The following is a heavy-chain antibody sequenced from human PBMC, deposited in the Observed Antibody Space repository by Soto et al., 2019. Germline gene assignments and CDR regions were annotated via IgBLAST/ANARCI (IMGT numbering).Heavy chain of an antibody. Sequence: QVLLVQSGAELKKPGSSLKVSCKASGASLSSYPISWLRQAPGQGLEWMGRIIPFLDKTNYAQKFQGRVTLTADISTSTVYLELTSLTSDVTAVYYCARPVAAAAGYDWFDPWRHGTLVTVSS. D-gene: IGHD6-13*01. CDR1: GASLSSYP. CDR3: ARPVAAAAGYDWFDP. V-gene: IGHV1-69*02. J-gene: IGHJ5*02. CDR2: IIPFLDKT.